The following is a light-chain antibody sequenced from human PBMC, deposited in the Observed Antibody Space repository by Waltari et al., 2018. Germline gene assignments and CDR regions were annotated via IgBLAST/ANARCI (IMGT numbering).Light chain of an antibody. Sequence: QSALTQPASVSGSPGQSITISCTGTRSDDGSYNLVSWYQQHPGKAPKLMIYEGSKWPSGVSDRFSGSKSGNTASLTISGLQAEDEADYYCCSYAGSSTVVFGGGTKLTVL. CDR2: EGS. V-gene: IGLV2-23*01. CDR1: RSDDGSYNL. J-gene: IGLJ2*01. CDR3: CSYAGSSTVV.